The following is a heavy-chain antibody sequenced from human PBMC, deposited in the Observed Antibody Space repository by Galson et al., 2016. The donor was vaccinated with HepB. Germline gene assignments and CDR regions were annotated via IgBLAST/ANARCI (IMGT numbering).Heavy chain of an antibody. CDR1: SGSISNSSYF. V-gene: IGHV4-39*07. J-gene: IGHJ3*01. CDR2: IYYSGTT. CDR3: TRELRFFGGTDAFDF. Sequence: SETLSLTCTVSSGSISNSSYFWGWIRQPPGKGLEWIATIYYSGTTFYNPSVRGRVTISVDSSENQFSLKLTSVTAADTAVYFCTRELRFFGGTDAFDFWGQGSMVTVSS. D-gene: IGHD3-3*01.